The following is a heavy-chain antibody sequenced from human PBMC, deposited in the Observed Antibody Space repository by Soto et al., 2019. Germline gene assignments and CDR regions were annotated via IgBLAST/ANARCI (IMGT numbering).Heavy chain of an antibody. Sequence: PGESLKISCKGSGYSYTNYWIGWVRQMPGKGLEWMGIIYPGDSDTRYSPSFQGQVTISADKSISTAYLQWSSLKASDTAMYYCAMSTYYYDSSGYYPDYWGQGTLVTVSS. V-gene: IGHV5-51*01. CDR1: GYSYTNYW. CDR2: IYPGDSDT. D-gene: IGHD3-22*01. J-gene: IGHJ4*02. CDR3: AMSTYYYDSSGYYPDY.